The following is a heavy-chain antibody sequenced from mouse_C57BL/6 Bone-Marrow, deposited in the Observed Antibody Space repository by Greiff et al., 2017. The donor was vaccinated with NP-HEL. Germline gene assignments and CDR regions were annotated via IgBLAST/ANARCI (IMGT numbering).Heavy chain of an antibody. CDR1: GYSITSGYY. V-gene: IGHV3-6*01. CDR3: ARDRKFITTRYFDY. D-gene: IGHD1-1*01. Sequence: EVQLQESGPGLVKPSQSLSLTCSVTGYSITSGYYWNWIRQFPGNKLEWMGYISYDGSNNYNPSLKNRISITRDTSKNQFFLKLNSVTTEDTATYYCARDRKFITTRYFDYWGQGTTLTVSS. CDR2: ISYDGSN. J-gene: IGHJ2*01.